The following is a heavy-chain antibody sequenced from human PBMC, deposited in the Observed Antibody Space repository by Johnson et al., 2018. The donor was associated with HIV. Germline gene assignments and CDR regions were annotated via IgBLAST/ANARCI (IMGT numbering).Heavy chain of an antibody. D-gene: IGHD5-18*01. Sequence: QVQLVESGGGVVQPGRSLRLSCAASGFTFSSYAMHWVRQAPGKGLEWVAVISYDGSNKYYADSVKGLFTISRDNSKNTLYLQMNSLRAEDTAVYYCARDGGYSYGDAFDIWGQGTMVTVSS. J-gene: IGHJ3*02. V-gene: IGHV3-30-3*01. CDR1: GFTFSSYA. CDR2: ISYDGSNK. CDR3: ARDGGYSYGDAFDI.